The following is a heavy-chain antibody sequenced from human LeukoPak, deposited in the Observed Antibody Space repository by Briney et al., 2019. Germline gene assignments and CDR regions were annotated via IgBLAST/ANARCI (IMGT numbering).Heavy chain of an antibody. J-gene: IGHJ4*02. Sequence: PGGSLRLSCAGSGFTFGGYGMHWFRQTPGKGLEWVAVIAYDGSRAFYADSVKGRFTISRDNSKNTTSVQMDDLRAEDTVVYYCTRYNNDHFDYWGQGTLVTVSS. V-gene: IGHV3-33*01. CDR3: TRYNNDHFDY. D-gene: IGHD1-14*01. CDR2: IAYDGSRA. CDR1: GFTFGGYG.